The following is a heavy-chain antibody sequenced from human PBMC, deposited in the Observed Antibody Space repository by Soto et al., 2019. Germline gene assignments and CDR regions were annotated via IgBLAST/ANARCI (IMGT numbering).Heavy chain of an antibody. Sequence: QVQLVQSGAEVKKPGASVKVSCKASGYTFTSYDINWVRQATGQGLEWMGWMNPNSGNTAYAQQFQGRVSMTRNTSISTAYMELTSLRSEDTAVYYCARGLKSGFLDLLNYWGQGSLVTVSS. CDR3: ARGLKSGFLDLLNY. CDR1: GYTFTSYD. V-gene: IGHV1-8*01. D-gene: IGHD3-3*01. CDR2: MNPNSGNT. J-gene: IGHJ4*02.